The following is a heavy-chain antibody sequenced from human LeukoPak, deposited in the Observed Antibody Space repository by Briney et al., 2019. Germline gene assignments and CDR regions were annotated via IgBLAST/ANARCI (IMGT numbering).Heavy chain of an antibody. J-gene: IGHJ4*02. D-gene: IGHD2-2*01. CDR2: IKQDGSEE. Sequence: GGSLRLSCAASGFTFSSYWMTWVRQAPGKGLEWVANIKQDGSEEYYVDSVKGRFTISRDNAKNSLYLQMNSLRAEDTAVYYCARAKDIVVVPAANDYWGQGTLVTVSS. CDR3: ARAKDIVVVPAANDY. V-gene: IGHV3-7*01. CDR1: GFTFSSYW.